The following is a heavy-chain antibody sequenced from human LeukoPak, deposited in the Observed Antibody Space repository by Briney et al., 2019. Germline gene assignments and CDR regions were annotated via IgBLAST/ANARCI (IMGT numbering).Heavy chain of an antibody. CDR1: GFTVSSNY. V-gene: IGHV3-66*01. CDR2: IYSGGST. D-gene: IGHD4/OR15-4a*01. Sequence: GGSLRLSCAASGFTVSSNYMSWVRQAPWKGLEWVSVIYSGGSTYYADSVKGRFTISRDNSKNTLYLQMNSLRAEDTAVYYCARDANGVRAFDYWGQGTLVTVSS. J-gene: IGHJ4*02. CDR3: ARDANGVRAFDY.